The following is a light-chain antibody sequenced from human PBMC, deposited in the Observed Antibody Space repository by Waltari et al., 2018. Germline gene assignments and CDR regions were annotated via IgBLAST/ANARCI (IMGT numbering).Light chain of an antibody. Sequence: QSVLTQPPSASGTPGQRVTISCSGSSSNIGPYYVYWYQQFPGTAPKLLIYRNNRRPAGVPYRFSGAKSGTSASLSIGGLRSEDEADYYCATWDDSLTAWVFGGGTKVTVL. V-gene: IGLV1-47*01. CDR3: ATWDDSLTAWV. J-gene: IGLJ3*02. CDR1: SSNIGPYY. CDR2: RNN.